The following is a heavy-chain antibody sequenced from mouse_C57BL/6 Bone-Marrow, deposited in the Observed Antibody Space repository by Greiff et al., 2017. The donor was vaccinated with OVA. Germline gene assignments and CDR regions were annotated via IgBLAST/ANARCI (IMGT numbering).Heavy chain of an antibody. Sequence: QVQLQQSGAELARPGASVKLSCKASGYTFTSYGISWVKQRTGQGLEWIGEIYPRSGNTYYNEKFKGKATLTADKSSSTAYMELRSLTSEDSAVYFCARGGWLLPFYYYAMDYWGQGTSVTVSS. CDR3: ARGGWLLPFYYYAMDY. CDR1: GYTFTSYG. D-gene: IGHD2-3*01. CDR2: IYPRSGNT. V-gene: IGHV1-81*01. J-gene: IGHJ4*01.